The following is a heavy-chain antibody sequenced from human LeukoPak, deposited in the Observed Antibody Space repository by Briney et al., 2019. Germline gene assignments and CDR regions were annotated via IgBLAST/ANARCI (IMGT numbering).Heavy chain of an antibody. J-gene: IGHJ6*04. CDR1: GFTFSTYG. V-gene: IGHV3-23*01. D-gene: IGHD3-10*02. CDR2: ISGSGGST. CDR3: AELGITMIGGV. Sequence: GGSLRLSCAASGFTFSTYGMTWVRQAPGKGLEWVSAISGSGGSTYYADSVKGRFTISRDNAKNSLYLQMNSLRAEDTAVYYCAELGITMIGGVWGKGTTVTISS.